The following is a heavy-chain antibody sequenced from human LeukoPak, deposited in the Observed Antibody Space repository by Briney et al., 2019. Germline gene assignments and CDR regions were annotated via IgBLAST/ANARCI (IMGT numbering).Heavy chain of an antibody. V-gene: IGHV3-30*02. Sequence: GGSLRLSCAASGFTFSSSGMHWVRQAPGKGLEWVAFIRYDGTSKYYADSVKGRFTISRDNSKNSLYLQMNSLRTEDTALYYCAKPFGYSSGWPDYWGQGTLVTVSS. CDR2: IRYDGTSK. CDR1: GFTFSSSG. CDR3: AKPFGYSSGWPDY. D-gene: IGHD6-19*01. J-gene: IGHJ4*02.